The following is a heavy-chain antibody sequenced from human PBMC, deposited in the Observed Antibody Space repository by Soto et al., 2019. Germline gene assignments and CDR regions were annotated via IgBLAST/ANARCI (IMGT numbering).Heavy chain of an antibody. CDR1: GFTFRKYG. Sequence: QVHLVESGGGVVQPGTSLRLSCVASGFTFRKYGMHWVRQAPGKGLEWVAILTDDGKEKYYADSVKGRFIISRDNSNNTLFLQMNTLSAEDTAVYYCAKVRFALKYYYGLDVWGQGTTVSVSS. CDR3: AKVRFALKYYYGLDV. V-gene: IGHV3-30*18. D-gene: IGHD3-16*01. J-gene: IGHJ6*02. CDR2: LTDDGKEK.